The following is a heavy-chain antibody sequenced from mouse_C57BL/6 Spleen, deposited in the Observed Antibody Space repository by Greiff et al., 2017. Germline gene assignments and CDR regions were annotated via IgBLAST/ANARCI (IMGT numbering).Heavy chain of an antibody. Sequence: QVQLQQSGAELARPGASVKLSCKASGYTFTSYGISWVKQRTGQGLEWIGEIYPRSGNTYYNEKFKGKATLTADKSSSTAYMELRSLTSEDSAVYFCAEGYYDYGSLAYWGQGTLVTVSA. J-gene: IGHJ3*01. CDR2: IYPRSGNT. CDR1: GYTFTSYG. D-gene: IGHD2-4*01. CDR3: AEGYYDYGSLAY. V-gene: IGHV1-81*01.